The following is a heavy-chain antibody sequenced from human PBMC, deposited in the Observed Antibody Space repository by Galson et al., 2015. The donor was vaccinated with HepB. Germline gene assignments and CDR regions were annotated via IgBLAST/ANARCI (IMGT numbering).Heavy chain of an antibody. V-gene: IGHV3-48*01. CDR2: ISSSSSTI. D-gene: IGHD5-18*01. J-gene: IGHJ4*02. Sequence: SLRLSCAASGFTFSSYSMNWVRQAPGKGLEWVSYISSSSSTIYYADSVKGRFTISRDNAKNSLYLQMNSLRAEDTAVYYCARDSAPWIQLWFDYWGQGTLVTVSS. CDR1: GFTFSSYS. CDR3: ARDSAPWIQLWFDY.